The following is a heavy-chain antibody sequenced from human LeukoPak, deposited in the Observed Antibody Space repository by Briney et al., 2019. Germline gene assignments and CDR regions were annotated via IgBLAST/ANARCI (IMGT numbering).Heavy chain of an antibody. V-gene: IGHV4-38-2*02. J-gene: IGHJ4*02. Sequence: PSETPSLTCTVSGYSISSGYYWGWIRQPPGKGLEWIGSIYHSGSTYYNPSLKSRVTISVDTSKNQFSLKLSSVSAADTAVYYCTKGGELMNYWGQGTLVTVSS. D-gene: IGHD1-26*01. CDR3: TKGGELMNY. CDR2: IYHSGST. CDR1: GYSISSGYY.